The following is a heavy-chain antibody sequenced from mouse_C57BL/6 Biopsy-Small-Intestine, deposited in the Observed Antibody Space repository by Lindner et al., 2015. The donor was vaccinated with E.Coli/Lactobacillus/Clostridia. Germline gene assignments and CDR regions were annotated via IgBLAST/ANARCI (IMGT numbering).Heavy chain of an antibody. CDR3: ASWLPFSFAY. D-gene: IGHD2-2*01. V-gene: IGHV1-82*01. J-gene: IGHJ3*01. CDR2: IYPGDGDT. Sequence: VQLQESGPELVKPGASVKISCKASGYAFSSSWMNWVKQRPGKGLEWIGRIYPGDGDTNYNGKFKGKATLTADKSSSTAYMQLSSLTSEDSAVYFCASWLPFSFAYWGQGTLVTVSA. CDR1: GYAFSSSW.